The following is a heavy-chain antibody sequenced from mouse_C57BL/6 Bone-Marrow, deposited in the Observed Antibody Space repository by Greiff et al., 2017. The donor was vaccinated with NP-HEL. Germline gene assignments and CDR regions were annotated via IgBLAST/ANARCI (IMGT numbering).Heavy chain of an antibody. J-gene: IGHJ1*03. CDR3: ASRAYYYGSSYGYFDV. CDR2: ISNGGGST. V-gene: IGHV5-12*01. CDR1: GFTFSDYY. D-gene: IGHD1-1*01. Sequence: EVHLVESGGGLVQPGGSLKLSCAASGFTFSDYYMYWVRQTPEKRLEWVAYISNGGGSTYYPDTVKGRFTISRDNAKNTLYLQMSRLKSEDTAMYYCASRAYYYGSSYGYFDVWGTGTTVTVSS.